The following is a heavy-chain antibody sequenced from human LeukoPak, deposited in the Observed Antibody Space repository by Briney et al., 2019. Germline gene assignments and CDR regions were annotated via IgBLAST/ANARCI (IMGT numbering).Heavy chain of an antibody. Sequence: GESLKISCKGSGYSFPTYWIAWVRQMPGKGLEWMGIIYPDESNIRYSPSLQGQVTISADKSISTAYLQWSSLKASDTAMYYCARPPSRGYSSSFEYWGQGTLVTVSS. CDR2: IYPDESNI. CDR3: ARPPSRGYSSSFEY. CDR1: GYSFPTYW. D-gene: IGHD2-2*03. V-gene: IGHV5-51*01. J-gene: IGHJ4*02.